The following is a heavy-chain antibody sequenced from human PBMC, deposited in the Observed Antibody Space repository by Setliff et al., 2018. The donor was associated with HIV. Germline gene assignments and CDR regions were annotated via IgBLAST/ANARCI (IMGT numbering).Heavy chain of an antibody. J-gene: IGHJ4*02. Sequence: GGSLRLSCTASGFTFGDYAMSWVRQAPGKGLEWVGFIRSKAYGGTTEYAASVKGRFTISRDDSKSIAYLQMNSLKTEDTAVYYCSARYSYGPQFDYWGQGMLVTVSS. CDR2: IRSKAYGGTT. CDR1: GFTFGDYA. D-gene: IGHD5-18*01. V-gene: IGHV3-49*04. CDR3: SARYSYGPQFDY.